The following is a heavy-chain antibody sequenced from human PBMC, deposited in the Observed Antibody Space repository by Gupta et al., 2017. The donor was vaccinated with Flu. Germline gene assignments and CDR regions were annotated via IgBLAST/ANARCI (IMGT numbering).Heavy chain of an antibody. CDR2: VFYSGNI. J-gene: IGHJ4*02. CDR1: GGSIRSGHHF. D-gene: IGHD6-19*01. CDR3: ARHALSYSSGWYPYDY. V-gene: IGHV4-39*01. Sequence: QLQLQATGPGLLKPSETLSLICIVSGGSIRSGHHFWCWVRQPPGKGLEWIWSVFYSGNIYYNPSLKSRVTISADTSKNQFSLKLNSVTSADTAVYVCARHALSYSSGWYPYDYWGQGALVTVSS.